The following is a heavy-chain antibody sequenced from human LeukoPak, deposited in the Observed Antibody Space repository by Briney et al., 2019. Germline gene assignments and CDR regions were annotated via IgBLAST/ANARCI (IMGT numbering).Heavy chain of an antibody. CDR3: TRGGVDY. J-gene: IGHJ4*02. CDR2: IRSDGSNK. V-gene: IGHV3-30*02. CDR1: GFTFSSYG. Sequence: SGGSLRLSCAASGFTFSSYGMHWVRQAPGKGLEWVAFIRSDGSNKYYADSVKGRFTISRDNSKNTLYLQMNSLRAEDTAVYFCTRGGVDYWGQGTLVTVSS. D-gene: IGHD3-10*01.